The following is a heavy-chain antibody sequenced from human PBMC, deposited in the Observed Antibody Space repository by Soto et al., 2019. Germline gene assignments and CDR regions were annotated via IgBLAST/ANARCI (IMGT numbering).Heavy chain of an antibody. V-gene: IGHV4-59*01. Sequence: ETLSLTCTVSAASFSKYYWTWIRQPPGKGLEWIGYIYFNGNTKYNPSLEGRLTISIDTSKKEFSLKLTSVTAADAAVYYCASVTFGGIVLAHWGQGILVTVS. CDR2: IYFNGNT. D-gene: IGHD3-16*01. CDR3: ASVTFGGIVLAH. CDR1: AASFSKYY. J-gene: IGHJ4*02.